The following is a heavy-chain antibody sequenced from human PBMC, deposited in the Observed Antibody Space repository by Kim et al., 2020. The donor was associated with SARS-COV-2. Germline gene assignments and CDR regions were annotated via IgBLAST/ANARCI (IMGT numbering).Heavy chain of an antibody. D-gene: IGHD3-10*01. CDR3: AREMTLLWFGELFVGNYYGMDV. CDR2: IKQDGSEK. Sequence: GGSLRLSCAASGFTFSSYWMSWVRQAPGKGLEWVANIKQDGSEKYYVDSVKGRFTISRDNAKNSLYLQMNSLRAEDTAVYYCAREMTLLWFGELFVGNYYGMDVWGQGTTVTVSS. CDR1: GFTFSSYW. J-gene: IGHJ6*02. V-gene: IGHV3-7*01.